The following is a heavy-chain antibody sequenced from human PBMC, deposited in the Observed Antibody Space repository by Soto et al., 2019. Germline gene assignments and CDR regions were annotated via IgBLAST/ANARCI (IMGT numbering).Heavy chain of an antibody. CDR2: IYYSGST. Sequence: KTSETLSLTXTVSGGSISSYYWSWIRQPPGKGLEWIGYIYYSGSTNYNPSLKSRVTISVDTSKNQFSLKLSSVTAADTAVYYCARVNSGYPGNWFDPWGQGTLVTVSS. D-gene: IGHD5-12*01. V-gene: IGHV4-59*01. CDR1: GGSISSYY. CDR3: ARVNSGYPGNWFDP. J-gene: IGHJ5*02.